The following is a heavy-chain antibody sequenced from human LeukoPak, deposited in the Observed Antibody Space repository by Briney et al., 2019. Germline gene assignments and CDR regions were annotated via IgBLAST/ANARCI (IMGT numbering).Heavy chain of an antibody. CDR3: ARDHYDSSGCDN. CDR1: GGTFSSYA. V-gene: IGHV1-69*01. D-gene: IGHD3-22*01. CDR2: IIPIFGTA. Sequence: GSSVKVSCKASGGTFSSYAISWIRQAPGQGLEWMGGIIPIFGTANYAQKFQGRVTITADESTSTAYMELSSLRSEDTAVYYCARDHYDSSGCDNWGQGTLVTVSS. J-gene: IGHJ4*02.